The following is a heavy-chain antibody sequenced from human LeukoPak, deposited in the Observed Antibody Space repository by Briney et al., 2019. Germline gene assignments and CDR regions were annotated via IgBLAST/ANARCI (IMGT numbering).Heavy chain of an antibody. CDR3: ARSIFRQQLDYFDY. CDR1: GDSVSSSSAA. J-gene: IGHJ4*02. Sequence: SQTLSLTCAISGDSVSSSSAAWNWIRQSPSRGLEWLGRTHYRSKWYDDYAVSVKSRITINPDTSKNQFSLQLNSVTPEDTAVYYCARSIFRQQLDYFDYWGQGTLVTVSS. CDR2: THYRSKWYD. V-gene: IGHV6-1*01. D-gene: IGHD6-13*01.